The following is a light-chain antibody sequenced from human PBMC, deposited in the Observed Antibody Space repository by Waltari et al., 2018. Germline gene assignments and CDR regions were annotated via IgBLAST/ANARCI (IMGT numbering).Light chain of an antibody. CDR3: QQYFSIPIT. CDR1: QSVLYSSNNENF. J-gene: IGKJ5*01. CDR2: WAS. V-gene: IGKV4-1*01. Sequence: DIVMTQSPDSLAVSLGERATINCQSSQSVLYSSNNENFLAWYQQKPGQPPKLLIYWASTRESGVPDRFSGGGSGADFTLTISSLQAEDVAVYYCQQYFSIPITFGQGTRLEIK.